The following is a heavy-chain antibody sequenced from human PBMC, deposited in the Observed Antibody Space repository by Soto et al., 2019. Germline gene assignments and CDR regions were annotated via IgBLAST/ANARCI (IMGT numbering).Heavy chain of an antibody. Sequence: QARLVQSGAEVKKPGSSVRVSCKASGGTFSSFPIAWVRQAPGQGLEWVGGIIPIFGTTEYAQHFRDRVTIYADESTSPAYMELSSLGFEDTAVYYCAMVEYSSGSDYWGQGTLVTVFS. CDR2: IIPIFGTT. V-gene: IGHV1-69*01. CDR1: GGTFSSFP. D-gene: IGHD6-19*01. CDR3: AMVEYSSGSDY. J-gene: IGHJ4*02.